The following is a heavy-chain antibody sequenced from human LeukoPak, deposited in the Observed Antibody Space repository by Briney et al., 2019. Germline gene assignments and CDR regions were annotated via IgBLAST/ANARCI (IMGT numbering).Heavy chain of an antibody. Sequence: ASVKVSCKASGGTFSSYAISWVRQAPGQGLEWMGRIIPIFGTASYAQKFQGRVTITTDESTSTAYMELSSLRSEDTAVYYCARRVPRYQNDDAFDIWGQGTMVTVSS. D-gene: IGHD1-26*01. J-gene: IGHJ3*02. CDR2: IIPIFGTA. CDR1: GGTFSSYA. CDR3: ARRVPRYQNDDAFDI. V-gene: IGHV1-69*05.